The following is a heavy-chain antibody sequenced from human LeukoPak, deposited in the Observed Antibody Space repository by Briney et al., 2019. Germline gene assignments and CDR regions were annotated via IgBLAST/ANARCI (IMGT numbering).Heavy chain of an antibody. D-gene: IGHD6-19*01. V-gene: IGHV4-59*01. J-gene: IGHJ6*02. CDR1: GGSISSYY. CDR2: IYYSGST. Sequence: PSETLSLTCTVPGGSISSYYWSWIRQPPGQGLEWIGYIYYSGSTNYNPSLKSRVTISVDTSKNQFSLKLSSVTAADTAVYYCARDALAWYSSGWYSDYYYGMDVWGQGTTVTVSS. CDR3: ARDALAWYSSGWYSDYYYGMDV.